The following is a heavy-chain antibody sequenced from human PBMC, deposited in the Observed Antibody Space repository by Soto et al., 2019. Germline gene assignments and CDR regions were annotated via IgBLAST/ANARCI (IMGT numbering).Heavy chain of an antibody. Sequence: QVQLVESGGGVVQPGRSLRLSCAASGFTFSSYGMHWVRQAPGKGLEWVAVISYDGSNKYYADSVKGRFTISRDNSENTLYLQMNSLRAEDTAVYYCARGATSKGDHDAFDIWGQGTMVTVSS. D-gene: IGHD3-16*01. V-gene: IGHV3-30*03. J-gene: IGHJ3*02. CDR1: GFTFSSYG. CDR2: ISYDGSNK. CDR3: ARGATSKGDHDAFDI.